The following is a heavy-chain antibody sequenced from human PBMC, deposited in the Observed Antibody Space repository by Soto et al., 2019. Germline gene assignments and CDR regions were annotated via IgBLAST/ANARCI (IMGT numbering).Heavy chain of an antibody. V-gene: IGHV3-9*01. Sequence: GGSLRLSCAASGFIFDDYAMYWVRQAPGKGLEWVSSISWNSDSLVYADSVKGRFAISRDNAKNHFSLQLRSVTAADTAVYYCARVGGDDFGDSGGFDYWGQGTLVTVSS. D-gene: IGHD4-17*01. CDR2: ISWNSDSL. CDR3: ARVGGDDFGDSGGFDY. J-gene: IGHJ4*02. CDR1: GFIFDDYA.